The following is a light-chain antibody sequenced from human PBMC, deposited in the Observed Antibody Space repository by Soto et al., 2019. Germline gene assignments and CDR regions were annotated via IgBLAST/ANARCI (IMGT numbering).Light chain of an antibody. CDR1: QNVANY. CDR2: ESS. J-gene: IGKJ1*01. CDR3: QQRSNWPQT. Sequence: IVRTQSPATLSLSHGERATLPCRASQNVANYLDWYQQNPGQAPWLLIYESSNRATGIAARFSGTVSGTDFNLTISRLEPEDFAVYDCQQRSNWPQTFCRGTKVDIK. V-gene: IGKV3-11*01.